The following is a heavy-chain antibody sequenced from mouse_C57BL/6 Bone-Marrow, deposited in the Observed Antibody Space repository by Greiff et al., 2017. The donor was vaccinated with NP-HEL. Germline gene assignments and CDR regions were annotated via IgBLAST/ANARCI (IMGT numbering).Heavy chain of an antibody. J-gene: IGHJ2*01. V-gene: IGHV1-55*01. Sequence: QVQLQQPGAELVKPGASVKMSCKASGYTFTSYWITWVKQRPGQGLEWIGDIYPGSGSTNYNEKFKSKATLTVDTSSSTAYMQLSSLTSEDSAVYYCARRRRRLGPLDYWGQGTTLTVSS. CDR1: GYTFTSYW. CDR3: ARRRRRLGPLDY. CDR2: IYPGSGST. D-gene: IGHD4-1*01.